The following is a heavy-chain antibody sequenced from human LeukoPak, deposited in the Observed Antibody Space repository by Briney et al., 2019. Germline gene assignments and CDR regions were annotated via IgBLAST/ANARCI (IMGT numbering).Heavy chain of an antibody. CDR3: ARNGAAMVKWTILYYYMDV. V-gene: IGHV1-2*02. Sequence: ASVKVSCKASGYTFTGNYMHWVRQAPGQGLEWMGWINPKSGGTNYAQKFQGRVTMTRDTSISTVYMKLSSLRSDDTAVYYCARNGAAMVKWTILYYYMDVWGKGTTVTISS. CDR2: INPKSGGT. J-gene: IGHJ6*03. D-gene: IGHD5-18*01. CDR1: GYTFTGNY.